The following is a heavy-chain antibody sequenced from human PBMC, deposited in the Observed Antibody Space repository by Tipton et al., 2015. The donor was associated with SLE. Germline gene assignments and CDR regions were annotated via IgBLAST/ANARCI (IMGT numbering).Heavy chain of an antibody. Sequence: TLSLTCTVSGGSISSSSYYWGWIRQPPGKGLEWIGSIYYSGSTYYNPSLKSRVTISVDTSKNQFSLKLSSVTAADTAVYYCARQEAVVDTAMVHFDYWGQGTLVTVSS. D-gene: IGHD5-18*01. J-gene: IGHJ4*02. CDR2: IYYSGST. V-gene: IGHV4-39*07. CDR1: GGSISSSSYY. CDR3: ARQEAVVDTAMVHFDY.